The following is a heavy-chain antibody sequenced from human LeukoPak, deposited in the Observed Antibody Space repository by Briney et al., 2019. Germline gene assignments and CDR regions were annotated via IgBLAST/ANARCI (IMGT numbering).Heavy chain of an antibody. D-gene: IGHD2-15*01. J-gene: IGHJ3*02. CDR3: ARQSYFDGRGDDAFDI. Sequence: GASVKVSCKASGYTFNNYGISWVRQVPGQGLEWMGWISPYNGNTKFAQKFQGRVTVTTETSTSTAYMELRGLRSDDTAVYYCARQSYFDGRGDDAFDIWGQGTMVTVSS. CDR1: GYTFNNYG. CDR2: ISPYNGNT. V-gene: IGHV1-18*01.